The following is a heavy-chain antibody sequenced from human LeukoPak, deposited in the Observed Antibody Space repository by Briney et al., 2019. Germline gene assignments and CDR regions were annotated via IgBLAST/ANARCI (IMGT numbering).Heavy chain of an antibody. J-gene: IGHJ2*01. D-gene: IGHD4-17*01. Sequence: GGSLRLSCAASGFTFSSYGMHWVRQASTKGLEWVAVIWYDGSNKYYADSVKGRFTISRDNSKNTLYLQMNSLRAEDTAVYYCAKESRDYATWYFDLWGRGTLVTVSS. CDR1: GFTFSSYG. CDR2: IWYDGSNK. CDR3: AKESRDYATWYFDL. V-gene: IGHV3-33*06.